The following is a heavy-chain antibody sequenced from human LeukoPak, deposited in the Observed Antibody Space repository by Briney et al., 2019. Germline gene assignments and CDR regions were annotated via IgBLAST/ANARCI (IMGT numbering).Heavy chain of an antibody. CDR1: GYTFTSYD. CDR3: ARETAAAGNYYYYYMDV. V-gene: IGHV1-8*01. J-gene: IGHJ6*03. D-gene: IGHD6-13*01. Sequence: GASVKVSCKASGYTFTSYDINWVRQATGQGLEWMGWINPNSGNTGYAQKFQGRVTMTRNTSISTAYMELSSLRSEDTAVYYCARETAAAGNYYYYYMDVWGKGTTVTVSS. CDR2: INPNSGNT.